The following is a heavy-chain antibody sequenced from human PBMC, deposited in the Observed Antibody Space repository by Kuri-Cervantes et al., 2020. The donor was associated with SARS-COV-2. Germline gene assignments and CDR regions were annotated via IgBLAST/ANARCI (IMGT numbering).Heavy chain of an antibody. D-gene: IGHD1-26*01. V-gene: IGHV3-23*01. CDR3: ARAPSILGATLGYFQQ. CDR2: ISGSGGST. CDR1: GFTFSSYA. J-gene: IGHJ1*01. Sequence: GGSLRLSCAASGFTFSSYAMSWVRQAPGKGLEWVSAISGSGGSTYYADSVKGRFTISRDKSKNTLYLQMNSLRAGDTAVYYCARAPSILGATLGYFQQWGQGNLVTVSS.